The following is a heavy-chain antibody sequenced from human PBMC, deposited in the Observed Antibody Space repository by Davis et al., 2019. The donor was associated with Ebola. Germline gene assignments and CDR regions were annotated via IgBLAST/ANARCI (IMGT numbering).Heavy chain of an antibody. Sequence: KVSCKGSGYSFTSYWIGWVRQLPGKGLEWMGIIYPGDSDTRYSPSFQGQVTISADKSISTAYLQWSSLKASDTAMYYCARYYGSGRTNRFWFDPWGKGTLVTVSS. J-gene: IGHJ5*02. CDR3: ARYYGSGRTNRFWFDP. CDR1: GYSFTSYW. D-gene: IGHD3-10*01. V-gene: IGHV5-51*01. CDR2: IYPGDSDT.